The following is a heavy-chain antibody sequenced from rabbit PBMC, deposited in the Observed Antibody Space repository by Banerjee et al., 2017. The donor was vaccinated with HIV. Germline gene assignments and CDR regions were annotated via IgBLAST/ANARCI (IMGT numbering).Heavy chain of an antibody. D-gene: IGHD1-1*01. CDR3: VRELYYAFGL. V-gene: IGHV1S40*01. J-gene: IGHJ6*01. CDR2: IYTGSSGST. Sequence: LEWIASIYTGSSGSTYYASWAKGRFTISKTSSTTLTLRMTSLTAADTATYFCVRELYYAFGLWGPGTLVTVS.